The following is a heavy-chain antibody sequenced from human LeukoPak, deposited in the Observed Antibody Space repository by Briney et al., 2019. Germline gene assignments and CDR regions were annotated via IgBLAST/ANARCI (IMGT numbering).Heavy chain of an antibody. D-gene: IGHD4-23*01. CDR1: GFTFSNYD. J-gene: IGHJ4*02. CDR2: ISKSGNYI. V-gene: IGHV3-21*01. Sequence: GGSLRLSCAASGFTFSNYDMNWVRQVPGKGLEWVSSISKSGNYIYYADSLKGRFTISRDNAKNSVYLQMNSLRAEDTAVYYCARVLGWELLTEYYFDFWGRGTLVTVSS. CDR3: ARVLGWELLTEYYFDF.